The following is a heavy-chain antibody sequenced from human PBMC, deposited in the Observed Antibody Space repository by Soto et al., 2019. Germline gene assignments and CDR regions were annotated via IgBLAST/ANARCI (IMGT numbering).Heavy chain of an antibody. CDR3: ARDLRTLYGMDV. J-gene: IGHJ6*02. Sequence: EVQLVESGGGLIQPGGSLRLSCAASGFTVSSNNMSWVRQAPGKGLEWVSVIYSGDTTYYADSVKGRFTTSRDNSKNTLYLQMNSLRAEDTAVYYCARDLRTLYGMDVWGQGTTVTVSS. CDR1: GFTVSSNN. CDR2: IYSGDTT. V-gene: IGHV3-53*01.